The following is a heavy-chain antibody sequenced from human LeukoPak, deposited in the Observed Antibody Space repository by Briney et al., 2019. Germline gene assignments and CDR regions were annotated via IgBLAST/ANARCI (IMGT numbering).Heavy chain of an antibody. J-gene: IGHJ4*02. CDR1: GYSFTSYR. Sequence: GESLKISCKGSGYSFTSYRIGWVRQMPGKGLEWMGIIYPGDSDTRYSPSFQGQVTISADKSISTAYLQWSSLKASDTAMYYCARHWHYDFWSGYYTGFDYWGQGTLVTVSS. CDR2: IYPGDSDT. CDR3: ARHWHYDFWSGYYTGFDY. V-gene: IGHV5-51*01. D-gene: IGHD3-3*01.